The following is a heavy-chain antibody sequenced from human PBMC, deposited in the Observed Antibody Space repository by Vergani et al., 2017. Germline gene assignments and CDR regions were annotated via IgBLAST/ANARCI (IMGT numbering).Heavy chain of an antibody. J-gene: IGHJ6*02. CDR3: AREGHYDILTGFYYYGMDV. D-gene: IGHD3-9*01. V-gene: IGHV4-61*02. CDR1: GGSISSGSYY. Sequence: QVQLQESGPGLVKPPGTLSLTCTVSGGSISSGSYYWSWIRQPAGKGLEWIGRIYTSGSTNYNPSLKSRVTISVDTSKNQFSLKLSSVTAADTAVYYCAREGHYDILTGFYYYGMDVWGQGTTVTVSS. CDR2: IYTSGST.